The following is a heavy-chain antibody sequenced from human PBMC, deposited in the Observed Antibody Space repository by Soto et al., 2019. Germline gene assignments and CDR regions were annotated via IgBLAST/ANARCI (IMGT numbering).Heavy chain of an antibody. CDR1: GFTFTSYT. CDR3: ARDYYGSGRFDS. Sequence: EVQLVQSGGGLVKPGGSLRLSCEASGFTFTSYTLNWVRQSPGKGLEWVSSISGSSTTIVYADSVKGRFTISRDSAENSLYLQMNSLREEDTAVYYCARDYYGSGRFDSWGQGTLVTVSS. J-gene: IGHJ4*02. CDR2: ISGSSTTI. D-gene: IGHD3-10*01. V-gene: IGHV3-21*01.